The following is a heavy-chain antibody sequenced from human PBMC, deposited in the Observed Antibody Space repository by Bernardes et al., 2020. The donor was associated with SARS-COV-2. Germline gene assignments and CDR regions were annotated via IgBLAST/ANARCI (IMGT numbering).Heavy chain of an antibody. CDR2: IYQSGST. J-gene: IGHJ4*02. D-gene: IGHD3-10*01. CDR3: VRERSVVRERIITPSYFDY. Sequence: SETLSLTCNVSGGSLKSTSYFWGWIRQPPGKGLEWVATIYQSGSTYYNPSLKSRVTISMDTSKNQFSLKLNSVTAADTAVYYCVRERSVVRERIITPSYFDYWGQGTLVTVSS. V-gene: IGHV4-39*07. CDR1: GGSLKSTSYF.